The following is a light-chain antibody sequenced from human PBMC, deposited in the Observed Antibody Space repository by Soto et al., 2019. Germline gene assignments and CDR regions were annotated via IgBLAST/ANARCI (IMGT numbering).Light chain of an antibody. J-gene: IGKJ1*01. Sequence: DIQMTQSPSSLSASVGDGVTITCRASQSISSYLNWYQQKPGKAPKLLIYAASSLQSGVPSRFSGSGSGTDFTLTISSLQPEDFATYYGQQSYSTPWTFGQGTKVEIK. CDR2: AAS. CDR3: QQSYSTPWT. CDR1: QSISSY. V-gene: IGKV1-39*01.